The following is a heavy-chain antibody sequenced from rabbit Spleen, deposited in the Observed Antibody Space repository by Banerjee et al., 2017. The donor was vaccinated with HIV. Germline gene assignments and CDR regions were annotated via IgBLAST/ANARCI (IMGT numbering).Heavy chain of an antibody. CDR3: ARDTGSSFSSYGMDL. CDR2: IDADSSGST. J-gene: IGHJ6*01. CDR1: GFSFSSSYW. V-gene: IGHV1S45*01. Sequence: EESGGGLVQPEGSLTLTCTASGFSFSSSYWICWVRQAPGKGLEWIACIDADSSGSTYYASWAKGRFTISKTSSTTVTLQMTSLTAADTAAYFCARDTGSSFSSYGMDLWGPGTLVTVS. D-gene: IGHD8-1*01.